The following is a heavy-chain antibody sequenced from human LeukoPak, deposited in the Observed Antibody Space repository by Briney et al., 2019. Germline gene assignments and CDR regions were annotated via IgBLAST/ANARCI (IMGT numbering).Heavy chain of an antibody. D-gene: IGHD3-3*01. V-gene: IGHV3-21*01. J-gene: IGHJ4*02. CDR2: ISSSSSYI. CDR3: APQYDGVVYY. Sequence: PGGSLRLSCAASGFTVSSNYMNWVRQAPGKGLEWVSSISSSSSYIYYADSVKGRFTISRDNAKNSLYLQMNSLRAEDTAVYYCAPQYDGVVYYWGQGTLVTVSS. CDR1: GFTVSSNY.